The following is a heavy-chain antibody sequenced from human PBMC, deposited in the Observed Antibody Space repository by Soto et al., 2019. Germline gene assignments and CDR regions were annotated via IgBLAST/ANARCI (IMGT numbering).Heavy chain of an antibody. J-gene: IGHJ4*02. V-gene: IGHV3-23*01. D-gene: IGHD3-3*01. CDR2: ISGSGGSA. CDR1: GFTFNTYG. CDR3: AKGLQFLEWLFDY. Sequence: PGGSLRLSCAVSGFTFNTYGMSWVRQPPGKGLEWVSSISGSGGSAYYADSVKGRFTISRDNSKNTLYLQMNSLRAEDTAVYYCAKGLQFLEWLFDYWGQGTLVTVS.